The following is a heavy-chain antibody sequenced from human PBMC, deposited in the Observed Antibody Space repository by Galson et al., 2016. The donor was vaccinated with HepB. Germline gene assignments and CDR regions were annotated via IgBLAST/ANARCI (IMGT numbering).Heavy chain of an antibody. V-gene: IGHV3-23*01. D-gene: IGHD3-22*01. Sequence: SLRLSCAASGFTFSNYAMSWVRQAPGKGLEWVSGISESGGTTYDTDSLKGRFTISRDNSRNMLFLQMTSMRVEDTAVYYCAKDRYDSSGARYDYWGQGTLVTVSS. CDR1: GFTFSNYA. J-gene: IGHJ4*02. CDR3: AKDRYDSSGARYDY. CDR2: ISESGGTT.